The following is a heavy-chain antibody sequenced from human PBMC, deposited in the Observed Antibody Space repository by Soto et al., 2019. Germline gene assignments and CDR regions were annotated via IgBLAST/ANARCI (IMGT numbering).Heavy chain of an antibody. CDR1: GGSFSGYY. J-gene: IGHJ5*02. D-gene: IGHD3-3*01. CDR3: ARDRDFWSGYFKAGFDP. V-gene: IGHV4-34*01. CDR2: INHSGST. Sequence: QVQLQQWGAGLLRPSETLSLTCAIYGGSFSGYYWSWIRQPPGKGLEWIGEINHSGSTNYNPSLKSRVTISVDTSKNQFSLKLSSVTAADTAVYYCARDRDFWSGYFKAGFDPWGQGTLATVSS.